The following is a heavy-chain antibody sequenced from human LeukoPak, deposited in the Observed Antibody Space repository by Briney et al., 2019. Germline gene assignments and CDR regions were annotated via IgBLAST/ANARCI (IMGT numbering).Heavy chain of an antibody. J-gene: IGHJ4*02. CDR2: INGGSGNS. CDR3: TRGGGYGSSWYVGNFDH. Sequence: PGGSLRLSCAASGFTFNNYAMTWVRQAPGKGLEWVSVINGGSGNSYYADSVKGRFTVSRDNSKNTLYLQMNSLRDEDTAVYYCTRGGGYGSSWYVGNFDHWGQGALVTVSS. CDR1: GFTFNNYA. D-gene: IGHD6-13*01. V-gene: IGHV3-23*01.